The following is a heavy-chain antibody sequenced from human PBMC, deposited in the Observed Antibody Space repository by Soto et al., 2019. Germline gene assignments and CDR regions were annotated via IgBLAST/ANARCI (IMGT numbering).Heavy chain of an antibody. D-gene: IGHD3-9*01. V-gene: IGHV3-13*01. CDR3: ARARPKRYFDWLPLDYYYGMDV. CDR2: IGTAGDT. J-gene: IGHJ6*01. Sequence: LRLSCAASGFTFSSYDMHWVRQAKGKGLEWVSAIGTAGDTYYPGSVKGRFTISRENAKNSLYLQMNSLRAGDTAMYYCARARPKRYFDWLPLDYYYGMDVWG. CDR1: GFTFSSYD.